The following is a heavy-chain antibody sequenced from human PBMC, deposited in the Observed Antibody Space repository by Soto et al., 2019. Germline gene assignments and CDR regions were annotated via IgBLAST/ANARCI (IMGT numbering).Heavy chain of an antibody. CDR2: FDPEDGET. Sequence: ASVKVSCKVSGYTLTELSMHWVRQAPGKGLEWMGGFDPEDGETIYAQKFQGRVTMTEDTSTDTAYMELSSLRSEDTAVYYCATDPPYYYDSSGYGWFDPWGQGTLVTSPQ. V-gene: IGHV1-24*01. CDR1: GYTLTELS. CDR3: ATDPPYYYDSSGYGWFDP. D-gene: IGHD3-22*01. J-gene: IGHJ5*02.